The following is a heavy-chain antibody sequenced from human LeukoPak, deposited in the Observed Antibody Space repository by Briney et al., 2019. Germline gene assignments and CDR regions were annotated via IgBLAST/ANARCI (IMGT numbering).Heavy chain of an antibody. Sequence: GRSLSLSFAASGFTFPSYDMHWVRPAPGKGLGWVALIWYDGSNTYYADSVKGRFTISRDNSKNTLYLQMNSLRAEDTAVYYCAKSGRGSSPPYYFDYWGQGTLVTVSS. J-gene: IGHJ4*02. V-gene: IGHV3-33*06. CDR1: GFTFPSYD. CDR3: AKSGRGSSPPYYFDY. CDR2: IWYDGSNT. D-gene: IGHD6-6*01.